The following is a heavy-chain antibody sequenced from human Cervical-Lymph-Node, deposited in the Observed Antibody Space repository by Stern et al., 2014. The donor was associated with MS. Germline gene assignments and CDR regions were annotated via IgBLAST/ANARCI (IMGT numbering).Heavy chain of an antibody. CDR1: GFSLSNARMG. Sequence: QVTLKESGPVLVKPTETLTLTCTVSGFSLSNARMGVSWIRQPPGQALECLAHIFWNDEKSYNTSLKSRLTIFKDTSKSQVVLTLTNMDPVDTATYYCARTADSDSSGYYYIDYWGQGTLVTVSS. V-gene: IGHV2-26*01. CDR2: IFWNDEK. J-gene: IGHJ4*02. CDR3: ARTADSDSSGYYYIDY. D-gene: IGHD3-22*01.